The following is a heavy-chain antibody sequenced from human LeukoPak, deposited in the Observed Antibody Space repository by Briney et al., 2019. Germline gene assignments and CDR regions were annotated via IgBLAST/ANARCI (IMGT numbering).Heavy chain of an antibody. Sequence: PSETLSLTCAVYGGSFSGYYLSWIRQPPGKGLEWIGEINHSGSTNYDPSLKSRVTISVDTSKNQFSLKLSSVTAADTAVYYCARPRNGSGYYYDAFDIWGQGTMATVSS. D-gene: IGHD3-22*01. V-gene: IGHV4-34*01. CDR3: ARPRNGSGYYYDAFDI. CDR2: INHSGST. CDR1: GGSFSGYY. J-gene: IGHJ3*02.